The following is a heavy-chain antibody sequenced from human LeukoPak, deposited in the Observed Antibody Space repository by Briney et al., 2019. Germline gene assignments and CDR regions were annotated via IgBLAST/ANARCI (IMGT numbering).Heavy chain of an antibody. CDR1: GFTFSSYA. V-gene: IGHV3-30-3*01. Sequence: GGSLRLSCAASGFTFSSYAMHWVRQAPGKGLEWVAVISYDGIQKYYADSVKGRFTISRDNAKNSLYLQMNSLRAEDTAVYYCASITGDQEDYYYYYYMDVWGKGTTVTVSS. J-gene: IGHJ6*03. CDR3: ASITGDQEDYYYYYYMDV. CDR2: ISYDGIQK. D-gene: IGHD7-27*01.